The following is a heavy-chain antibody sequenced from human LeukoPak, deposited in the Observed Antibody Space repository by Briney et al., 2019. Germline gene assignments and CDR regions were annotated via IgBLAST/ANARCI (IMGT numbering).Heavy chain of an antibody. D-gene: IGHD4/OR15-4a*01. CDR2: ISSSSSTI. Sequence: GGSLRLSCGASGFSFSSNWMSWVRQAPGKGLEWVSYISSSSSTIYYADSVKGRFTISRDNAKNSVYLQMISLRDEDTAVYYCTRDRAYGALDYWGQGTLVTVSS. CDR3: TRDRAYGALDY. CDR1: GFSFSSNW. V-gene: IGHV3-48*02. J-gene: IGHJ4*02.